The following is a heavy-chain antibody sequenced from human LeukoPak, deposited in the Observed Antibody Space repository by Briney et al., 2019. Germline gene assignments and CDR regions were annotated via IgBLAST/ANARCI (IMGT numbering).Heavy chain of an antibody. D-gene: IGHD2-2*01. CDR3: ARLDVVPAAPGGYYYYMDV. J-gene: IGHJ6*03. Sequence: GESLKISCKGSGYSFTSYWIGLVRQMPGKGLELMGIIYPGDSDTRYSPSFQGQVTISADKSIITAYLQWSSLKASDTAMYYCARLDVVPAAPGGYYYYMDVWGKGTTVTVSS. CDR1: GYSFTSYW. V-gene: IGHV5-51*01. CDR2: IYPGDSDT.